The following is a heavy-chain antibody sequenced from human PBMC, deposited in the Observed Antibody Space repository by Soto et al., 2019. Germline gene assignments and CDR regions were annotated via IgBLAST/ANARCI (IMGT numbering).Heavy chain of an antibody. V-gene: IGHV3-30*18. CDR3: AKPPLNWNYGLDYYYGMDV. CDR1: GFTFSSYG. CDR2: ISYDGSNK. J-gene: IGHJ6*01. D-gene: IGHD1-7*01. Sequence: QVQLVESGGGVVQPGRSLRLSCAASGFTFSSYGMHWVRQAPGKGLEWVAVISYDGSNKYYADSVKGRFTISRDNSKNTLYLQMNSLRAEDTAVYYCAKPPLNWNYGLDYYYGMDVW.